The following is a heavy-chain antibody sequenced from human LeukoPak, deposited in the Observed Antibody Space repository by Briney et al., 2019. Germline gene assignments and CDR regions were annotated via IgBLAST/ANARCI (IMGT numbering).Heavy chain of an antibody. Sequence: GGSLRLSCAASGFTFSTYGMPWVRQAPGKGLEWVAVISSDGSNKYYADSVKGRFTISRDNSKNTLFLQMNSLRAEDTAVYYCAKDSTSYYYGLDYWGQGTLVTVSS. CDR1: GFTFSTYG. V-gene: IGHV3-30*18. CDR2: ISSDGSNK. CDR3: AKDSTSYYYGLDY. D-gene: IGHD3-22*01. J-gene: IGHJ4*02.